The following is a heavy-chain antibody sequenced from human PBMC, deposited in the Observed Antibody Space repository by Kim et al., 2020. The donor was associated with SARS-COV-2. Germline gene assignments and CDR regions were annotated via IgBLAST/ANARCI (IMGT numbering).Heavy chain of an antibody. V-gene: IGHV1-18*01. CDR3: ARDLFPILGPSSIGWHHCAMDV. Sequence: ASVKVSCKASGYTFTSYRITWVRQAPGQGLEWMGWINPYNGNTNYAQRLQGRVTMTTDTSTRTASMELKSLISDDTAVYYCARDLFPILGPSSIGWHHCAMDVWGQGTTVTVSS. CDR1: GYTFTSYR. D-gene: IGHD1-26*01. J-gene: IGHJ6*02. CDR2: INPYNGNT.